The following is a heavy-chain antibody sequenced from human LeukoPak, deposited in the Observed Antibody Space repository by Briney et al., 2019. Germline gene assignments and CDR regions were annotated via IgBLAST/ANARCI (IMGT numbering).Heavy chain of an antibody. CDR2: IFHAGST. J-gene: IGHJ4*01. V-gene: IGHV4-4*02. Sequence: PSGTLSLTCAVSGASISTHLWWGWVRQPPGQGLEWVGEIFHAGSTNYNPSLKSRVTISLDKSRNHFSLDLRSVTAADTAIYYCIRNNYYALGTHNFDYWGHGILVTVSP. CDR3: IRNNYYALGTHNFDY. D-gene: IGHD3-10*01. CDR1: GASISTHLW.